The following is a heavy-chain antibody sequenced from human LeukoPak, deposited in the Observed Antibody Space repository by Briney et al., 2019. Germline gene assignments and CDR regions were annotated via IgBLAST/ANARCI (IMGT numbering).Heavy chain of an antibody. Sequence: GESLKISCKGSGYSLTSYWIGWVRQMPGKGLEWMGIIYPGDTDTRYSPSFQGQVTISADKSISTAYLQWSSLKASDTAMYYCARTSGIAAAEFKFDPWGQGTLVTVSS. CDR1: GYSLTSYW. CDR2: IYPGDTDT. V-gene: IGHV5-51*01. CDR3: ARTSGIAAAEFKFDP. J-gene: IGHJ5*02. D-gene: IGHD6-13*01.